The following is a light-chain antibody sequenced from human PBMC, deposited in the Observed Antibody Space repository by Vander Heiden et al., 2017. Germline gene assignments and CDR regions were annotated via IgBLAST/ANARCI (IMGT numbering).Light chain of an antibody. Sequence: DIQMTQSPSFLSASVGDRVTITCRASQGISNDLAWYQQKLGKAPKLLIYAASTLHSGVPSRFSGSASGTDFTLTIKSLQPEDVATYYCQKYFTAPLTFGGGTKVEIK. CDR1: QGISND. V-gene: IGKV1-27*01. J-gene: IGKJ4*01. CDR3: QKYFTAPLT. CDR2: AAS.